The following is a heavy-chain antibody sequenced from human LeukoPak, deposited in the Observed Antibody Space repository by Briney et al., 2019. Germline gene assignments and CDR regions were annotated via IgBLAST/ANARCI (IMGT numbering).Heavy chain of an antibody. CDR1: GGSFSGYY. CDR3: AKHYMGSYDNRGLDY. CDR2: INHSGST. Sequence: SETLSLTCAVYGGSFSGYYWSWIRQPPGKGLEWIGEINHSGSTNYNPSLKSRVTISVDTSKNQFSLKLSSVTAADTAVYYCAKHYMGSYDNRGLDYWGQGTLVTVSS. D-gene: IGHD3-10*01. V-gene: IGHV4-34*01. J-gene: IGHJ4*02.